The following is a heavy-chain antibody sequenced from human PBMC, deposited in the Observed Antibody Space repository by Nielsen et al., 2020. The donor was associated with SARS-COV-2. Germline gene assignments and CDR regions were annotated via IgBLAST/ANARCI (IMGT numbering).Heavy chain of an antibody. J-gene: IGHJ4*02. CDR3: ARDGVGVYFDY. CDR1: GFTFDDYA. CDR2: ISWNSGSI. Sequence: SLKISCAASGFTFDDYAMHWVRQAPGKGLEWVSGISWNSGSIGCADSVKGRFTISRDNAKNSLYLQMNSLRAEDTAVYYCARDGVGVYFDYWGQGTLVTVSS. D-gene: IGHD1-26*01. V-gene: IGHV3-9*01.